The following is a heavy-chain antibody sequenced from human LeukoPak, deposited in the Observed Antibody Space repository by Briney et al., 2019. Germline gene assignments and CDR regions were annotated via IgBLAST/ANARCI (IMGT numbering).Heavy chain of an antibody. J-gene: IGHJ4*02. CDR2: ISWDGGIT. CDR1: GFTFHHYS. D-gene: IGHD5-12*01. CDR3: AKDSNTGGYSFGS. Sequence: GGSLRLSCAASGFTFHHYSMHWVRQPPGKGLEWVSLISWDGGITYYADSVRGRFTISRDNSKNSLSLEMNSLRTEDTTLYYCAKDSNTGGYSFGSWGQGTLVTVTS. V-gene: IGHV3-43*01.